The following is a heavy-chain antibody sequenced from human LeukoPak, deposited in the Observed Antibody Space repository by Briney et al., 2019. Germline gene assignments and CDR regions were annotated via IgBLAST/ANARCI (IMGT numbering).Heavy chain of an antibody. CDR1: GYTFTAYY. V-gene: IGHV1-2*02. CDR3: ARDQAGDGFDC. Sequence: ASVKVSFKASGYTFTAYYMNWVRQAPGQGREWMGWINPNTSATNYAQKFQGRVTMTRDTSISTAYMELSRLRSDDTAVYYCARDQAGDGFDCWGEGTLVTVSS. D-gene: IGHD7-27*01. J-gene: IGHJ4*02. CDR2: INPNTSAT.